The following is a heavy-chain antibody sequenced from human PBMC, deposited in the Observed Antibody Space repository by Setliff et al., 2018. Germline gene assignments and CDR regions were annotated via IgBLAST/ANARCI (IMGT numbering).Heavy chain of an antibody. D-gene: IGHD2-15*01. CDR1: GLHFKSAW. Sequence: ETLSLSCAASGLHFKSAWMSWVRQAPGKGLEWVGRIRSSDDGGTTDYPAPVKGRFTVSRDDSKNTLYLQMNSLRAEDTAVYYCAKDRQGATFVDAFDIWGQGTMVTVSS. V-gene: IGHV3-15*01. J-gene: IGHJ3*02. CDR2: IRSSDDGGTT. CDR3: AKDRQGATFVDAFDI.